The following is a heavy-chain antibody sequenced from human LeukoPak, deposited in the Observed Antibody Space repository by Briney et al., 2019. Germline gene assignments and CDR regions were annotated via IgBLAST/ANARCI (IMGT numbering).Heavy chain of an antibody. CDR2: IDKKDNLYAT. D-gene: IGHD2-15*01. Sequence: GGSLKLSCVASGYSFSDSNVHWVRQSSGRGLEWVGLIDKKDNLYATAYAESVKGRFTISRDDSRDTAFLHMDSLKTEDTALCFCTRDRGTYNWFDPWGQGTLVTVSS. CDR3: TRDRGTYNWFDP. V-gene: IGHV3-73*01. J-gene: IGHJ5*02. CDR1: GYSFSDSN.